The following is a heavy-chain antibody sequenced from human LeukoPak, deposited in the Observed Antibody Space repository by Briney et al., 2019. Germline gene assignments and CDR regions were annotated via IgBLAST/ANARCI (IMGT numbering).Heavy chain of an antibody. CDR2: VSYDGSNK. J-gene: IGHJ4*02. D-gene: IGHD6-19*01. CDR1: GFTFSSYA. CDR3: ASGQDKYSSGWVSGYDY. Sequence: GGSLRLSCAASGFTFSSYAMHWVRQAPGKGLEWVAVVSYDGSNKYYADSVKGRLTISRDNSKNTLYLQMNSLRGEDTAVYYCASGQDKYSSGWVSGYDYWGQGTLVTVSS. V-gene: IGHV3-30-3*01.